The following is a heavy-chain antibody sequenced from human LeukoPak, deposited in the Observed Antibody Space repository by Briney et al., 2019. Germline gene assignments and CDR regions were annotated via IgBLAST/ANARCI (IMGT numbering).Heavy chain of an antibody. CDR1: GGSISRGGYY. D-gene: IGHD2-15*01. Sequence: PSQTLSLTCTVSGGSISRGGYYWNWIRQHPEKGLEWIGYYSGSTYYNPSLMSRVTISVDTSKNQFSLKLSSVTAADTAVYYCVYGSGGFWYFDLWGRGTLVTVSS. CDR3: VYGSGGFWYFDL. CDR2: YSGST. J-gene: IGHJ2*01. V-gene: IGHV4-31*03.